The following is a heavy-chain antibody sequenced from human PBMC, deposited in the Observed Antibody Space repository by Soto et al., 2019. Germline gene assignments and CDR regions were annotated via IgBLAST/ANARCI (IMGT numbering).Heavy chain of an antibody. D-gene: IGHD6-13*01. V-gene: IGHV4-59*01. J-gene: IGHJ5*02. CDR1: GGSISSYY. CDR3: ARQIAAAGYNWFDP. Sequence: SETLSLTCTVSGGSISSYYWSWIRQPPGKGLEWIGYIYYSGSTNYNPSLKSRVTISVDTSKNQFSLKLSSVTAADTAVYYCARQIAAAGYNWFDPWGQGTLVTVSS. CDR2: IYYSGST.